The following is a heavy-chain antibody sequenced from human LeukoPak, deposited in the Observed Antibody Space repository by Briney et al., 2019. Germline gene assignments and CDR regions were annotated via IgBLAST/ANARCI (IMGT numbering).Heavy chain of an antibody. CDR3: ARHSPYSHGYFDS. V-gene: IGHV3-23*01. Sequence: GGSLRLSCAASGFTFSSYAMSWVRQAPGKGLEWVSAISGSGGSTYYADSVKGRFTISRDNSKNTLYLQMNSLRAEDTAVYFCARHSPYSHGYFDSWGQGTLVTVSS. CDR2: ISGSGGST. CDR1: GFTFSSYA. D-gene: IGHD5-18*01. J-gene: IGHJ4*02.